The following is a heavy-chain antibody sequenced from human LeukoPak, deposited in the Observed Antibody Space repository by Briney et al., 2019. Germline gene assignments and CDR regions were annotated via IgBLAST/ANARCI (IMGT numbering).Heavy chain of an antibody. V-gene: IGHV1-2*06. Sequence: ASVKVSCKASGYTFTAYYIHWVRQAPGQGLEWMGRINPNSGGTNYAQKFQGRVTMTRDTSISTAYMELSRLRSDDTAVYYCAKHRGYCSSTSCRNWFDPWGQGTLVTVSS. J-gene: IGHJ5*02. CDR2: INPNSGGT. CDR1: GYTFTAYY. CDR3: AKHRGYCSSTSCRNWFDP. D-gene: IGHD2-2*01.